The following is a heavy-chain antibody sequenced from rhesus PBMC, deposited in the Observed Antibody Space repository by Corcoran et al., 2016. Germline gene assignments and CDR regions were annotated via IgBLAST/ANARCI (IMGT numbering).Heavy chain of an antibody. Sequence: QLQLQESGPGLVKPSETLSLTCAVSGGSISGYYRIWVRQTPGKGLEWIGYIYGNSASTNYNPSLKNRVTISKDTSKNQFSLKLSSVTAADTAVYYCARRPPGNSKYWYFDLWGPGTPITISS. J-gene: IGHJ2*01. CDR2: IYGNSAST. CDR1: GGSISGYY. CDR3: ARRPPGNSKYWYFDL. V-gene: IGHV4-81*01.